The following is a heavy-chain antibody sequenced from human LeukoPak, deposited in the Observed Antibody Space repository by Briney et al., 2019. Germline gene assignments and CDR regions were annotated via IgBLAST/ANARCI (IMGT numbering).Heavy chain of an antibody. J-gene: IGHJ4*02. Sequence: PGGSLRLSCAASGFTFSSYAMHWVRQAPGKGLEWVAVISYDGSNKYYADSVKGRFTISRDNSKNTLYLQMNSLRAEDTAVYYCARDEYSSSWYLGIAVAGLTGVDYWGQGTLVTVSS. CDR3: ARDEYSSSWYLGIAVAGLTGVDY. CDR1: GFTFSSYA. V-gene: IGHV3-30-3*01. CDR2: ISYDGSNK. D-gene: IGHD6-13*01.